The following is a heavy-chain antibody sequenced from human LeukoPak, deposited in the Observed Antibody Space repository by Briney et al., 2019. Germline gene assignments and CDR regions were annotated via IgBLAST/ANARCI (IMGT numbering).Heavy chain of an antibody. Sequence: GRSLRLSCEVSGFTFSSYSTNWVRQAPGKGLEWLSFINSASSYIDYADSVKGRFSISRDNVKNSLHLQMNSLRDEDTAVYDCARGHGDGAWLIDYWGQGTLVTISS. CDR2: INSASSYI. CDR1: GFTFSSYS. D-gene: IGHD3-9*01. V-gene: IGHV3-48*02. J-gene: IGHJ4*02. CDR3: ARGHGDGAWLIDY.